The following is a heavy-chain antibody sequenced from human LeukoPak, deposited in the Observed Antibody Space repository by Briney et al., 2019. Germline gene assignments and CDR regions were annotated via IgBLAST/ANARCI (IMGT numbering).Heavy chain of an antibody. V-gene: IGHV3-13*01. Sequence: HAGGSLRLSYAASGFTFSSYDMHWVRHATGKGLEWVSAIGTAGDTYYPGSVKGRFTISRENAKNSLYLQMNSLRAGDTAVYYCARSYGDYNYYYYGMDVWGQGTTVTVSS. CDR3: ARSYGDYNYYYYGMDV. CDR2: IGTAGDT. CDR1: GFTFSSYD. J-gene: IGHJ6*02. D-gene: IGHD4-17*01.